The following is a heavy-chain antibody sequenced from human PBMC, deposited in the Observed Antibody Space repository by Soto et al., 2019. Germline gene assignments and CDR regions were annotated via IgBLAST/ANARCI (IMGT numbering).Heavy chain of an antibody. CDR2: INPNSGGT. Sequence: ASVKVSCKASGYTFTGYYMHWVRQAPGQGLEWMGWINPNSGGTKYSQKFQGRVTITRDTSASTAYMELSSLRSEDTAVYYCARYRRAPSYDSSGYYYGFSFDYWGQGTLVTVSS. V-gene: IGHV1-2*02. D-gene: IGHD3-22*01. CDR3: ARYRRAPSYDSSGYYYGFSFDY. CDR1: GYTFTGYY. J-gene: IGHJ4*02.